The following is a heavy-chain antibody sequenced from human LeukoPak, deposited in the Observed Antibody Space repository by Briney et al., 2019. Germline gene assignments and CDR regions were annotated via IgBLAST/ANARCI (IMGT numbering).Heavy chain of an antibody. CDR1: GDSVSSNSAA. CDR2: TYYESNLYN. Sequence: SQTLSLTCALSGDSVSSNSAAWNWIRQSPSRGLEWPGRTYYESNLYNGYAVSVKSRITINPDTSKNQFSLQLNSVTPEDTAVYYCARAHRGSMVRGANIPDNYYYYYMDVWGKGTTVTVSS. V-gene: IGHV6-1*01. D-gene: IGHD3-10*01. CDR3: ARAHRGSMVRGANIPDNYYYYYMDV. J-gene: IGHJ6*03.